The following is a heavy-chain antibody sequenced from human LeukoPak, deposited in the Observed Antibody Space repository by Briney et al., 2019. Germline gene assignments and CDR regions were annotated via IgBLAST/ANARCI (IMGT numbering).Heavy chain of an antibody. D-gene: IGHD6-19*01. CDR3: ARVPIRPIAVGYYYMDV. CDR2: IYHSGST. V-gene: IGHV4-4*02. CDR1: GGSISSSNW. J-gene: IGHJ6*03. Sequence: SETLSLTCAVSGGSISSSNWWSWVRQPPGKGLEWIGEIYHSGSTNYNPSLKSRVTISVDTSKNQFSLKLSSVTAADTAVYYCARVPIRPIAVGYYYMDVWGKGTTVTVSS.